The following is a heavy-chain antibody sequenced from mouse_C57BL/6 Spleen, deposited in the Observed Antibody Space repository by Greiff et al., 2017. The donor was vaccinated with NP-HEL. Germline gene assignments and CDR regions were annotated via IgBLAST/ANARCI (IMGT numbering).Heavy chain of an antibody. CDR3: ARLGANWDGDWYFDV. J-gene: IGHJ1*03. CDR2: INPSNGGT. CDR1: GYTFTSYW. D-gene: IGHD4-1*01. V-gene: IGHV1-53*01. Sequence: VQLQQPGTELVKPGASVKLSCKASGYTFTSYWMHWVKQRPGQGLEWIGNINPSNGGTNYNEKFKSKATLTVDKSSSTAYMQLSSLTSEDSAVYYCARLGANWDGDWYFDVWGTGTTVTVSS.